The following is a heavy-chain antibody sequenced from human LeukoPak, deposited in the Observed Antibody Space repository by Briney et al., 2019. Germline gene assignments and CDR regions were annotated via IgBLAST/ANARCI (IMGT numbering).Heavy chain of an antibody. D-gene: IGHD6-19*01. CDR3: ARHRPGQWLAN. J-gene: IGHJ4*02. CDR2: INHSGST. Sequence: SETLSLTCAVYGGSFSGYYWSWIRQPPGKGLEWIGEINHSGSTNYNPSLKSRVTISVDTSKNQFSLKLSSATAADTAVYYCARHRPGQWLANWGQGTLVTVSS. CDR1: GGSFSGYY. V-gene: IGHV4-34*01.